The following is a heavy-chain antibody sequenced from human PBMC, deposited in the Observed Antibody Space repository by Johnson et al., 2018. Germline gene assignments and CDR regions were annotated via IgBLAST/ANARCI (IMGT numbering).Heavy chain of an antibody. J-gene: IGHJ6*02. Sequence: VQLVESGAEVKKPGSSVKVSCKASGGTFSSYTISWVRQAPGQGLEWMGGIIPIFGTANYAQKFQGRVTITADESTSTAYMELSSLRFEDTAVYYCASLRLGYCSGGSCSTGNYYYGMDVWGQGTTVTVSS. CDR1: GGTFSSYT. CDR2: IIPIFGTA. D-gene: IGHD2-15*01. V-gene: IGHV1-69*01. CDR3: ASLRLGYCSGGSCSTGNYYYGMDV.